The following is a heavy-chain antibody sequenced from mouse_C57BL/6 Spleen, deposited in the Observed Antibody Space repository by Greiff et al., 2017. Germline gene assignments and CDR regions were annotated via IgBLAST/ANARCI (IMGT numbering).Heavy chain of an antibody. V-gene: IGHV2-6*03. D-gene: IGHD2-1*01. J-gene: IGHJ4*01. CDR1: GFSLTSYG. CDR2: IWSDGST. CDR3: ARRGNYGDYAMDY. Sequence: QVQLKESGPGLVAPSQSLSITCTVSGFSLTSYGVHWVRQPPGKGLEWLVVIWSDGSTTYNSALKSRLSISKDNSKSQVFLKMNSLQTDDTAMYYCARRGNYGDYAMDYWGQGTSVTVSS.